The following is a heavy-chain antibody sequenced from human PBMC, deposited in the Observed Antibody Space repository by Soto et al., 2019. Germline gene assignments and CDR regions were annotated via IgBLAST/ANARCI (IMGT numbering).Heavy chain of an antibody. CDR1: GYTFTSYD. CDR2: MNPNSGNT. Sequence: GASVKGSCKASGYTFTSYDINWVRQATGQGLEWMGWMNPNSGNTGYAQKFQGRVTMTRNTSISTAYMELSSLRSEDTAVYYCARALVTYYDFWSVHKTYYYMDVWGKGTTVTVSS. J-gene: IGHJ6*03. D-gene: IGHD3-3*01. CDR3: ARALVTYYDFWSVHKTYYYMDV. V-gene: IGHV1-8*01.